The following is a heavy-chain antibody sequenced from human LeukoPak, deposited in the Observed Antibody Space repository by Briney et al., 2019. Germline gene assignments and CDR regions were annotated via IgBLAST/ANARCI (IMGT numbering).Heavy chain of an antibody. D-gene: IGHD3-22*01. Sequence: GRSLRLSCAASGFTFDDYAMHWVRQAPGKGLEWVSGISWNSGSIGYADSVKGRFTISRDNAKNSLYLQMNSLRAEDTALYYCAKGGYYYDSSGDWYFDLWGRGTLVTVSS. CDR2: ISWNSGSI. CDR3: AKGGYYYDSSGDWYFDL. J-gene: IGHJ2*01. CDR1: GFTFDDYA. V-gene: IGHV3-9*01.